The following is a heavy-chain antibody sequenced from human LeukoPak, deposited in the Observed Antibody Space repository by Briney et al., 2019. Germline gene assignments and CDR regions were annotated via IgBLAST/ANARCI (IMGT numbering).Heavy chain of an antibody. CDR3: AREDTALVIAY. J-gene: IGHJ4*02. Sequence: GSLRLSCAASGFTFSLYWMNWVRRAPGKGLEWVANIKQDGSEKNYVDSVKGRFTISRDNAKNSLYLQMNNLRVEDTAVYYCAREDTALVIAYWGQGTLVTVSS. CDR2: IKQDGSEK. V-gene: IGHV3-7*01. CDR1: GFTFSLYW. D-gene: IGHD5-18*01.